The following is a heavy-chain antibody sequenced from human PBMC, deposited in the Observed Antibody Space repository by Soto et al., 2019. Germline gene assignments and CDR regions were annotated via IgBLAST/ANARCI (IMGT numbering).Heavy chain of an antibody. CDR2: IYYSAST. V-gene: IGHV4-30-4*01. CDR1: GGSISSPDHH. J-gene: IGHJ6*02. Sequence: QVQLQESGPGLVKPSQTLSLTCTVSGGSISSPDHHWTWIRQSPGKGLEWIGAIYYSASTYYNLSLVSRLRISVDTSKNQFSLRLTSVTAADTAVYYCARDSRTPSGGMDVWGQGTTVTVSS. CDR3: ARDSRTPSGGMDV.